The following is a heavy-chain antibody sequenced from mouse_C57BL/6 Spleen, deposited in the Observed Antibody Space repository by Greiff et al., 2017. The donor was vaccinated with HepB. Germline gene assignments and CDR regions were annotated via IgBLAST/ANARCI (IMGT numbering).Heavy chain of an antibody. J-gene: IGHJ3*01. Sequence: QQSCKASGYTFTSYWMHWVKQRPGQGLEWIGEIDPSDSYTNYNQKFKGKSTLTVDKSSSTAYMQLSSLTSEDSAVYYCARGDYYGSSSAWFAYWGQGTLVTVSA. V-gene: IGHV1-69*01. D-gene: IGHD1-1*01. CDR3: ARGDYYGSSSAWFAY. CDR2: IDPSDSYT. CDR1: GYTFTSYW.